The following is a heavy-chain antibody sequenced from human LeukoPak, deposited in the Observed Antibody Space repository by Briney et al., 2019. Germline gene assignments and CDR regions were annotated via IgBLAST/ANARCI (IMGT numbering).Heavy chain of an antibody. J-gene: IGHJ6*03. CDR3: AREGKGSSGWYGYYYYMDV. D-gene: IGHD6-19*01. CDR1: GFTFSSYA. Sequence: QPGRSLRLSCAASGFTFSSYAMHWVRQAPGKGLEWVAVISYDGSNKYYADSVKGRFTISRDNSKNTLYLQMNSLRAEDTAVYYCAREGKGSSGWYGYYYYMDVWGKGTTVTVSS. V-gene: IGHV3-30-3*01. CDR2: ISYDGSNK.